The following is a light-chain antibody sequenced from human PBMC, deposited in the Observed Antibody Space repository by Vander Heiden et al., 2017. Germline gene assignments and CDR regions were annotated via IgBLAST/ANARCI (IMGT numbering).Light chain of an antibody. J-gene: IGKJ5*01. V-gene: IGKV3-15*01. CDR2: GAS. Sequence: EFAMTQSPATLSVSPGERATLSCRARQSVSSNLAWYQHKPGQAPRRLMYGASTRATGIPARFSGSGSGTEFTLTISSLQSEDFAVYYCQQYNKWPLTFGQGTRLEI. CDR1: QSVSSN. CDR3: QQYNKWPLT.